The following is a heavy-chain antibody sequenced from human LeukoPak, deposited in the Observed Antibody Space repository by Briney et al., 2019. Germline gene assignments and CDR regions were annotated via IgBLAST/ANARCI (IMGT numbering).Heavy chain of an antibody. CDR1: GFTFTTYA. CDR2: LTGSGDTT. CDR3: AKDRGSPDGTAWYLDV. V-gene: IGHV3-23*01. Sequence: GMSLRLSCAASGFTFTTYAMTWVRQAPGKGLEWVSTLTGSGDTTYYADSVKGRLTISRGNSRNTLFLQMNSLTVEDTAVYYCAKDRGSPDGTAWYLDVWGNGTTVTVSS. J-gene: IGHJ6*03. D-gene: IGHD5-24*01.